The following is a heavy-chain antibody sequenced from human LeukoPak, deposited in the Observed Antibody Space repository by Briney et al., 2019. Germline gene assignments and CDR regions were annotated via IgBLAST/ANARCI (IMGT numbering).Heavy chain of an antibody. D-gene: IGHD3-22*01. CDR1: GFTFSSYA. J-gene: IGHJ3*01. CDR2: ISSNGGST. Sequence: PGGSLRLSCAASGFTFSSYAMHWVRQAPGKGLEYVSAISSNGGSTYYANSVKGRFTISRDNSKNTLYLQMGSLRAEDMAVYYCSAGEGYYDSSDYYSAWAFNVWGQGTMVTVSS. V-gene: IGHV3-64*01. CDR3: SAGEGYYDSSDYYSAWAFNV.